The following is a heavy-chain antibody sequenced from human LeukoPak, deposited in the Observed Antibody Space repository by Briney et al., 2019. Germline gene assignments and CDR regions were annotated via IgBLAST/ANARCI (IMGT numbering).Heavy chain of an antibody. CDR2: INPNSGGT. D-gene: IGHD3-22*01. V-gene: IGHV1-2*02. Sequence: ASVKVSCKASGYTFTGYYMRWVRQAPGQGLEWMGWINPNSGGTNYAQKFQGRVTMTRDTSISTAYMELSRLRSDDTAVYYCARDLYDSSGTDAFDIWGQGTMVTVSS. J-gene: IGHJ3*02. CDR1: GYTFTGYY. CDR3: ARDLYDSSGTDAFDI.